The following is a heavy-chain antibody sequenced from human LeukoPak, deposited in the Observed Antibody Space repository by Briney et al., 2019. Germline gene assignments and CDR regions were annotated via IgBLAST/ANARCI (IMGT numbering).Heavy chain of an antibody. CDR2: IKPSSGGT. Sequence: ASVKVSCKASGYTFTDYYIHWVRQAPGQGLEWLGWIKPSSGGTHFPRKFQGRVTMTRETSITTAYMEVSSLRSDDTATYYCARMSVDTSNNYYYSLDVWGQGTAVTVSS. CDR1: GYTFTDYY. J-gene: IGHJ6*02. D-gene: IGHD5-18*01. V-gene: IGHV1-2*02. CDR3: ARMSVDTSNNYYYSLDV.